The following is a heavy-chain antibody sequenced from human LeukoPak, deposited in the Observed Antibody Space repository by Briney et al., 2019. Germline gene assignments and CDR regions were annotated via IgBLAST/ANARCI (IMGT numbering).Heavy chain of an antibody. D-gene: IGHD3-22*01. Sequence: GGSLRLSCAASGFTFSSYWMSWVRQAPGKGLEWVANIKQDGSEKYYADSVKGRFTISRDNAKNSLYLQMNSLRAEDTAVYYCARERAYYYDSRGAFDIWGQGTMVTVSS. CDR3: ARERAYYYDSRGAFDI. CDR1: GFTFSSYW. V-gene: IGHV3-7*01. CDR2: IKQDGSEK. J-gene: IGHJ3*02.